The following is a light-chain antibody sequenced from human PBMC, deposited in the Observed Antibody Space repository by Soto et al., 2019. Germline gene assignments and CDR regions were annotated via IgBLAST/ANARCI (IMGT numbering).Light chain of an antibody. CDR2: AAS. Sequence: DIQMTQSPSSLSASVGDRVTITCRASQSINKYLNWYQQKTGKAPKLLIYAASSLQSGVTSRFSGSGSGIEFTLIINSLQPEEFATYFCQQSHIIPHTFGGGTKEEIK. CDR3: QQSHIIPHT. CDR1: QSINKY. J-gene: IGKJ4*01. V-gene: IGKV1-39*01.